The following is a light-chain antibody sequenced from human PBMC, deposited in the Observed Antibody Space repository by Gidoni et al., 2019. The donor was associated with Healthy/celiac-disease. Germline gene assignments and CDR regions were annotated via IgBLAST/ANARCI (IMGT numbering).Light chain of an antibody. CDR2: DAS. CDR1: QSISSY. V-gene: IGKV3-11*01. CDR3: QQRSNWARVFT. J-gene: IGKJ3*01. Sequence: EIVLTQSPATLSLSPGERATLSYRASQSISSYLAWYQQKPGQAPRLLIYDASNRATGIPARFSGSGSGTDFTLTISSLEPEDFAVYYCQQRSNWARVFTFGPGTKVDIK.